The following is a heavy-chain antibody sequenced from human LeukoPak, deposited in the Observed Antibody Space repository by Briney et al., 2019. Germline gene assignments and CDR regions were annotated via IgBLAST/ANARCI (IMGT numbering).Heavy chain of an antibody. CDR2: INRSGST. Sequence: SETLSLTCAVYGGSFSGYYWSWIRQPPGKGLEWIGEINRSGSTNYNPSLKSRVTISVDTSKNQFSLKLSSVTAADTAMYYCARSGITMVRGVISYYYYYYMDVWGKGTTVTVSS. CDR1: GGSFSGYY. D-gene: IGHD3-10*01. V-gene: IGHV4-34*01. CDR3: ARSGITMVRGVISYYYYYYMDV. J-gene: IGHJ6*03.